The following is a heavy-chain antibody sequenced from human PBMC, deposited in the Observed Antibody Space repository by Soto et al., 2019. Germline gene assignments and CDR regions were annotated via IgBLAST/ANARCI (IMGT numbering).Heavy chain of an antibody. V-gene: IGHV4-39*01. D-gene: IGHD3-3*01. CDR2: IYYSGST. CDR3: ARRITIFGVATFEY. J-gene: IGHJ4*02. Sequence: PSETLSLTCTVSGGSISSSSYYWGWIRQPPGKGLEWIGSIYYSGSTYYNPSLKSRVTISVDTSKNQFSLKLSSVTAADTAVYYCARRITIFGVATFEYWGQGTLVTVSS. CDR1: GGSISSSSYY.